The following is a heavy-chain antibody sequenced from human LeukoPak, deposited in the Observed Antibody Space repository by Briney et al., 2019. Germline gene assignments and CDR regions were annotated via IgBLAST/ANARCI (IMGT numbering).Heavy chain of an antibody. Sequence: SETLSLTCTVSGGSISSYYWTWIRQPPGKGLEWIGYIYYSGSTNYNPSLRSRVTISVDTSKNQFSLKLSSVTAADTAVYYCARRFGYSYGYGYFDYWGQGNLVTVSS. J-gene: IGHJ4*02. D-gene: IGHD5-18*01. V-gene: IGHV4-59*08. CDR2: IYYSGST. CDR3: ARRFGYSYGYGYFDY. CDR1: GGSISSYY.